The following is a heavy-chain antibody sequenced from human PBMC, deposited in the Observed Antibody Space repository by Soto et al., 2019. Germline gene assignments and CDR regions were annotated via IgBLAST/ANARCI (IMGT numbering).Heavy chain of an antibody. CDR2: IYYSGST. CDR3: ARAGGEWVDTALNYYYYYMDV. CDR1: GGSISSYY. V-gene: IGHV4-59*01. D-gene: IGHD5-18*01. J-gene: IGHJ6*03. Sequence: SETLSLTCTVSGGSISSYYWSWIRQPPGKGLEWIGYIYYSGSTNYNPSLKSRGTISVDTSKNQFSLKLSSVTAADTAVYYCARAGGEWVDTALNYYYYYMDVWGKGTTVTVSS.